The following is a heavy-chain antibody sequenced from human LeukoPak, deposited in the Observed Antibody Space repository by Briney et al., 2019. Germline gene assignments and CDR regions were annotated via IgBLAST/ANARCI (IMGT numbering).Heavy chain of an antibody. J-gene: IGHJ1*01. Sequence: GGSLRLSCAASGFTFGSSIMHWVRQAPGKGLEWVAFIRYDGSNKYYGGSVEGRFTISRDNSKNTLYMQMNSLRPEDNAVYYCAKDNGYSSAWPEYFHHWGQGTLVTVSS. CDR3: AKDNGYSSAWPEYFHH. D-gene: IGHD6-19*01. V-gene: IGHV3-30*02. CDR1: GFTFGSSI. CDR2: IRYDGSNK.